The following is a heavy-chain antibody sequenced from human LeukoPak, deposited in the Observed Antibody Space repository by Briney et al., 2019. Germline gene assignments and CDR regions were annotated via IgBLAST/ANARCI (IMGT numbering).Heavy chain of an antibody. CDR2: INHSGST. J-gene: IGHJ4*02. CDR1: GGSFSGYY. Sequence: PSETLSLTCAVYGGSFSGYYWSWIRQPPGKGLEWIGEINHSGSTYYNPSLKSRVTISVDTSKNQFSLKLSSVTAADTAVYYCARLAYGDYRIDYWGQGTLVTVSS. CDR3: ARLAYGDYRIDY. D-gene: IGHD4-17*01. V-gene: IGHV4-34*01.